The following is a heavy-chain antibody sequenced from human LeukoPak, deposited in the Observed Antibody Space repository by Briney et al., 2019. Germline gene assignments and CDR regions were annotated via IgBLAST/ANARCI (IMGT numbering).Heavy chain of an antibody. V-gene: IGHV5-51*01. J-gene: IGHJ4*02. Sequence: GESLKISCKGSGYSFTSYWIGWVRQMPGKGLEWMGIIYPGDFDTRYSPSFQGQVTISADKSISTAYLQWSSLKASDTAMYYCARLIGYCSSTSCYGGFDYWGQGTLVTVSS. D-gene: IGHD2-2*01. CDR1: GYSFTSYW. CDR2: IYPGDFDT. CDR3: ARLIGYCSSTSCYGGFDY.